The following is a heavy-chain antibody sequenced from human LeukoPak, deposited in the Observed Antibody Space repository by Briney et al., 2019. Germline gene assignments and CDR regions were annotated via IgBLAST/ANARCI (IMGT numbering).Heavy chain of an antibody. CDR2: INHSGST. CDR3: ARGHSDAYYDFWSGYYHKEYYFDY. Sequence: KAGGSLRLSCSASGFSFNNYAMSWIRQPPGKGLEWIGEINHSGSTNYNPSLKSRVTISVDTSKNQFSLKLSSVTAADTAVYYCARGHSDAYYDFWSGYYHKEYYFDYWGQGTLVTVSS. D-gene: IGHD3-3*01. V-gene: IGHV4-34*01. CDR1: GFSFNNYA. J-gene: IGHJ4*02.